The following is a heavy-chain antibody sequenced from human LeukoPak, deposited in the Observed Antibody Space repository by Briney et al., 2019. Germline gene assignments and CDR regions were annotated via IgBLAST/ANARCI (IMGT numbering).Heavy chain of an antibody. Sequence: GGSLRLSCAASGFTFSNYGMISYDGNTRYYADSVKGRFTISRDNSKNTLFLEVNSLRAEDTADYYCAKNYRSKEVRGQFCYYCALDVWGQGTTVTVSS. J-gene: IGHJ6*02. D-gene: IGHD3-10*01. CDR2: ISYDGNTR. CDR1: GFTFSNYG. V-gene: IGHV3-30*18. CDR3: AKNYRSKEVRGQFCYYCALDV.